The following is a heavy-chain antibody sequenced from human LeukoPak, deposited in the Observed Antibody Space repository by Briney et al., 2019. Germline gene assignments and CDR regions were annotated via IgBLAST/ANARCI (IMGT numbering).Heavy chain of an antibody. V-gene: IGHV4-61*02. CDR3: AREWHCSSTSCYTLWFDP. D-gene: IGHD2-2*02. CDR2: IYTSGST. J-gene: IGHJ5*02. CDR1: GGSISSGSYY. Sequence: PSQTLSLTCTVSGGSISSGSYYWSWIRQPAGKGLEWIGRIYTSGSTNYNPSLKGRVTISVDTSKNQFSLKLSSVTAADTAVYYCAREWHCSSTSCYTLWFDPWGQGTLVTVSS.